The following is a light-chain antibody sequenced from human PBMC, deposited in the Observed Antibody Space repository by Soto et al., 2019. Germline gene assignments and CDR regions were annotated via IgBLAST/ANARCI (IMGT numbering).Light chain of an antibody. V-gene: IGKV1-5*01. CDR2: DAS. J-gene: IGKJ3*01. CDR3: QQYNSSPFT. CDR1: QNIHNW. Sequence: DIQMTQSPSTLSASVGDRVTITCRASQNIHNWLAWYQQKPGKAPKLLVYDASSLESGVPSRFSGGGSATEFALPISSPQPDYFATYCSQQYNSSPFTFGPGTKVDIK.